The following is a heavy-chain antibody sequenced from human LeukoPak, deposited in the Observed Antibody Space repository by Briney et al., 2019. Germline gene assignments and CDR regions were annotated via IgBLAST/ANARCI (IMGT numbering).Heavy chain of an antibody. V-gene: IGHV3-66*01. CDR1: GFTVSSKY. CDR2: IYSGGST. J-gene: IGHJ6*02. CDR3: AKCSAPTYGLDD. Sequence: GGSLRLSCEASGFTVSSKYMTWVRQAPGKGLEWVSVIYSGGSTYYADSVKGRFTISRDNAKNSVYLQMNSLRDEDTAVYYCAKCSAPTYGLDDWGQGTTVTVSS. D-gene: IGHD3-10*02.